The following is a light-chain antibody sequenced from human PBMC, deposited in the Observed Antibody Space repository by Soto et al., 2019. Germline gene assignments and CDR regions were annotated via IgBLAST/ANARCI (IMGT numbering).Light chain of an antibody. CDR2: AAS. CDR3: QQLKKYPLS. Sequence: IQLTQSPSSLSASIGDRVTITCRAIQDISSYLAWYRQKAGKAPELLIEAASTLQRGVPSRFSGSGSGTDFALTISSLQPEDFATYYCQQLKKYPLSFGGGTKVEIK. CDR1: QDISSY. J-gene: IGKJ4*01. V-gene: IGKV1-9*01.